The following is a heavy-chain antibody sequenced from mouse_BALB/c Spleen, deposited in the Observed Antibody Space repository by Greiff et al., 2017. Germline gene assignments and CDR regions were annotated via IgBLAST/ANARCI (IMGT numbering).Heavy chain of an antibody. D-gene: IGHD1-1*01. CDR3: ARPASSYGAMDY. Sequence: QVQLQQSGAELVRPGTSVKVSCKASGYAFTNYLIEWVKQRPGQGLEWIGVINPGSGGTNYNEKFKGKATLTADKSSSTAYMQLSSLTSDDSAVYFCARPASSYGAMDYWGQGTSVTVSS. J-gene: IGHJ4*01. V-gene: IGHV1-54*01. CDR2: INPGSGGT. CDR1: GYAFTNYL.